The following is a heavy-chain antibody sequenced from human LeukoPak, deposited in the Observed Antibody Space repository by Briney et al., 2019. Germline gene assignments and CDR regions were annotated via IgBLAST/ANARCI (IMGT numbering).Heavy chain of an antibody. J-gene: IGHJ5*02. CDR3: ARPYIANRDWLDP. D-gene: IGHD2-15*01. CDR2: INAASGHT. CDR1: GYTFTTYA. V-gene: IGHV1-3*01. Sequence: GASVKVSCKTSGYTFTTYAMHWVRQAPGRGLEYMGWINAASGHTKYSQKFRGRVTFTTDTSASAAYMDLSSLTSEDTAVYYCARPYIANRDWLDPWGQGTLVTVSS.